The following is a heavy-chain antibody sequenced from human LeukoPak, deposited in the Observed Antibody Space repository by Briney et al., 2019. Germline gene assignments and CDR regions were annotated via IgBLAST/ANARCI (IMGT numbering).Heavy chain of an antibody. D-gene: IGHD3-22*01. Sequence: SQTLSLSCTVSGGSISSGSYYWSWIRQPAGKGLEWIGRIYTSGSTNYNPSLKSRVTISVDTSKKQFSLKLGSVTAADTAVYYCARDRGGYYDSERYYYYYMDVWGKGTTVTVSS. J-gene: IGHJ6*03. CDR3: ARDRGGYYDSERYYYYYMDV. V-gene: IGHV4-61*02. CDR2: IYTSGST. CDR1: GGSISSGSYY.